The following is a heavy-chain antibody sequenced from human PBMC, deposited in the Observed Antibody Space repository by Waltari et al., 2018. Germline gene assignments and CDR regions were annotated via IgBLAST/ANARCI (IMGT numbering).Heavy chain of an antibody. Sequence: EVQLLESGGGLVQPGGSLRLSCAASGFTFSSYAMSWVRQAPGKGLGWVSASSGSGGSTYYADSVKGRFTIARDNSKNTLYLQMNSLRAEDTAVYYGIRGYYFDYWGQGTLVTVSS. CDR3: IRGYYFDY. D-gene: IGHD3-22*01. CDR1: GFTFSSYA. CDR2: SSGSGGST. V-gene: IGHV3-23*01. J-gene: IGHJ4*02.